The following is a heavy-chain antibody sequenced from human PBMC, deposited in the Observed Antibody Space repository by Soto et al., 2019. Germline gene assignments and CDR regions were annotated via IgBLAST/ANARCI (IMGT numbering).Heavy chain of an antibody. J-gene: IGHJ6*03. Sequence: PSETLSLTCTVSGGSISSYYWSWIRQPPGKGLEWIGYIYYSGSTNYNPSLKSRVTISVDTSKNQFSLKLSSVTAADTAVYYCARVTNFDWSPYYYYYYMDVWGKGTTVT. CDR2: IYYSGST. V-gene: IGHV4-59*01. D-gene: IGHD3-9*01. CDR3: ARVTNFDWSPYYYYYYMDV. CDR1: GGSISSYY.